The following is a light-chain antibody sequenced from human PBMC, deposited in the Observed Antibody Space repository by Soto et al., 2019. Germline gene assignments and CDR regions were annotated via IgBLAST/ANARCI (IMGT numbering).Light chain of an antibody. V-gene: IGKV1-6*02. Sequence: AIQMAQSPSSLSASVGDRVTITCRASQGIGNDVGWFQQKPGKTPKLLIYAAATLQNGVPSRFSGSRPVTDFTLTISSLHPEDFGTYYCLQEHNYPLTFGGGTKVEIK. CDR3: LQEHNYPLT. CDR1: QGIGND. CDR2: AAA. J-gene: IGKJ4*01.